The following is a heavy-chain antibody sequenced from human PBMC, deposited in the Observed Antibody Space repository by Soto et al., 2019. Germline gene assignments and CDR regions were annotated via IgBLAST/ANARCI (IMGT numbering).Heavy chain of an antibody. J-gene: IGHJ4*02. Sequence: EVQLVQSGAEVRKPGESLKISCKGSGYTFSSYWIGWVRQMPGKGLEWMGIIYPSDSDTRYSPSFQGQVTISADKSISTAYLQWSSLRASDTAMYYCARHRSLTGTDYFFDSWGQGTLVTVFS. V-gene: IGHV5-51*01. CDR3: ARHRSLTGTDYFFDS. D-gene: IGHD7-27*01. CDR2: IYPSDSDT. CDR1: GYTFSSYW.